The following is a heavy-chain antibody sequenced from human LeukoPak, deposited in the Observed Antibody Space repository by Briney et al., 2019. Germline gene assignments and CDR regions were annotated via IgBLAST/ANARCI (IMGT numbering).Heavy chain of an antibody. Sequence: SGGSLRLSCAASGFTFSSYWMSWVRQAPGKGLEWVSAISGSGGSTYYADSVKGRFTISRDNSKNTLYLQMNSLRAEDTAVYYCAKVRWDNSGWYYLDSWGQGTLVTVSS. D-gene: IGHD6-19*01. V-gene: IGHV3-23*01. CDR3: AKVRWDNSGWYYLDS. CDR2: ISGSGGST. J-gene: IGHJ4*02. CDR1: GFTFSSYW.